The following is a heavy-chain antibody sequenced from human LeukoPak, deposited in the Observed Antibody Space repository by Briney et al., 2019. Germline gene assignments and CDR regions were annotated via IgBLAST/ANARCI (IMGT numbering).Heavy chain of an antibody. CDR2: IYHSGSP. CDR3: ARVNINNWHSCDY. J-gene: IGHJ4*02. V-gene: IGHV4-4*02. CDR1: GVSTSSNNW. D-gene: IGHD1-1*01. Sequence: SETLSLTCAVSGVSTSSNNWWGWVRQPPGKGLEWIGEIYHSGSPNYNPSLKSRVTISVDKSRNHFSLNLSSVTAADTAVYYCARVNINNWHSCDYWGQGTLVTVSS.